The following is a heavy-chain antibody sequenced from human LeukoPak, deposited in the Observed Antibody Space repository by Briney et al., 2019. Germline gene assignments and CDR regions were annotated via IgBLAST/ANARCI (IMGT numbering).Heavy chain of an antibody. CDR2: IYYTGST. CDR3: ARDTVSSGFDS. J-gene: IGHJ4*02. D-gene: IGHD2-8*01. V-gene: IGHV4-31*03. CDR1: GSSISSGGYY. Sequence: SETLSLTCTVSGSSISSGGYYWNWIRQHPGKGLEWIGYIYYTGSTYYNPSLKSRVTMSVDTSKTQFSLRLSSVTAADAAVYYCARDTVSSGFDSWGQGTLVTVSS.